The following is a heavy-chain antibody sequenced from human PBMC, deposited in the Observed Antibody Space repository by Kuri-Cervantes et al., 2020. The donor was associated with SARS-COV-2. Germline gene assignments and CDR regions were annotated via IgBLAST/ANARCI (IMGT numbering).Heavy chain of an antibody. J-gene: IGHJ1*01. CDR2: INPDGSYT. D-gene: IGHD3-22*01. CDR3: ASNYYDSSGYYQH. Sequence: GESLKISCAASGLTFSGHWIHWVRQAPGKGLVWVSRINPDGSYTNNADSVKGRFTLSRDNAKNMLFLQMNSLRAEDTAVYYCASNYYDSSGYYQHWGQGTLVTVSS. CDR1: GLTFSGHW. V-gene: IGHV3-74*01.